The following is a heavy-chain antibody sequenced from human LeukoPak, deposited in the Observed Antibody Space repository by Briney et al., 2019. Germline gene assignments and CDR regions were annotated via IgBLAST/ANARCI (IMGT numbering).Heavy chain of an antibody. D-gene: IGHD3-22*01. CDR3: ARANSYDGSGHYYEFAY. V-gene: IGHV4-61*05. J-gene: IGHJ4*02. CDR1: GDSISTSNYY. CDR2: IYYSGST. Sequence: SETLSLTCTVSGDSISTSNYYWGWIRQPPGKGLEWIGYIYYSGSTNYNPSLKSRVTMSVDTSKNHFSLKLSSVTAADTAVYYCARANSYDGSGHYYEFAYWGQGTLVTVSS.